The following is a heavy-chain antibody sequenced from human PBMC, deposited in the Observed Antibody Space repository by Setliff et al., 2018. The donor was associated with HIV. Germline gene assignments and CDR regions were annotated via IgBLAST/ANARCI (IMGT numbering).Heavy chain of an antibody. J-gene: IGHJ6*02. V-gene: IGHV1-69*05. CDR2: IIPIFGTA. Sequence: SVKVSCKASGGTFSSYAISWVRQAPGQGLEWMGGIIPIFGTANYAQKFQGRVTITTDESTSTAYMELSSLRSEDTAVYYCARCRGTRYFDWLPMDVWGQGSTVTVSS. CDR3: ARCRGTRYFDWLPMDV. D-gene: IGHD3-9*01. CDR1: GGTFSSYA.